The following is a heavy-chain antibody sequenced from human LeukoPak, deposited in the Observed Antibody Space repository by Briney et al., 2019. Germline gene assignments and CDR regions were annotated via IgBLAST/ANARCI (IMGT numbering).Heavy chain of an antibody. V-gene: IGHV3-13*05. D-gene: IGHD5-24*01. CDR2: IGTAGDP. J-gene: IGHJ6*02. CDR3: TRGDPHGCGMDV. CDR1: GFTFSNYD. Sequence: SGGSLRLSCAASGFTFSNYDMHWVRQVTGKGLEWVSSIGTAGDPYYADSVKGRFTISRENGKNSLNLQMNSLRAGDTAVYYRTRGDPHGCGMDVWGQGTTVTVSS.